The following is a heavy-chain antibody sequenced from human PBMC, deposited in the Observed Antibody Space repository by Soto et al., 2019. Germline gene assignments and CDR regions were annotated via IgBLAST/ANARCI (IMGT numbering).Heavy chain of an antibody. CDR2: LSFDGTNE. J-gene: IGHJ5*02. Sequence: AGGSLRLSCAATGFPFSNHAMHWVRQAPGKGLECVALLSFDGTNEYYADSVKGRFTISRDNTNNMLFLQMNSLRPEDTALYYCARDPGVGYCSGGRCYVPDLWGQGTLVTVS. V-gene: IGHV3-30-3*01. CDR3: ARDPGVGYCSGGRCYVPDL. D-gene: IGHD2-15*01. CDR1: GFPFSNHA.